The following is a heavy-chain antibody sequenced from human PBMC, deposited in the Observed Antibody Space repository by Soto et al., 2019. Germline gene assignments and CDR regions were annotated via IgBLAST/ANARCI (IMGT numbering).Heavy chain of an antibody. J-gene: IGHJ3*02. CDR2: MSHSGGT. Sequence: QVQLQQWGAGLLKPSETLSLTCAVYGGFVSSGSYYWSWIRQPPGKGLEWIGEMSHSGGTNFNPSLKCRVTISVGTSKNQFSLKMSSVTAADTALYYCARVERGTATTVVDAFDIWGPGTMVTVSS. CDR1: GGFVSSGSYY. D-gene: IGHD1-1*01. V-gene: IGHV4-34*01. CDR3: ARVERGTATTVVDAFDI.